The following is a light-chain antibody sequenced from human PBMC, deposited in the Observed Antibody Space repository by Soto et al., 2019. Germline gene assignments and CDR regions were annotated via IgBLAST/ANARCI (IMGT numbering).Light chain of an antibody. CDR2: AAS. Sequence: EIVLTQSPATLSLSPGERATLSRRASQSVGSSLAWYQQKLGQAPRLLIYAASDRATGIPARFSGSGSGTDFTLTISSLEPEDFAVYYCQQYGSSPLTFGGGTKVDIK. V-gene: IGKV3-11*01. CDR1: QSVGSS. J-gene: IGKJ4*01. CDR3: QQYGSSPLT.